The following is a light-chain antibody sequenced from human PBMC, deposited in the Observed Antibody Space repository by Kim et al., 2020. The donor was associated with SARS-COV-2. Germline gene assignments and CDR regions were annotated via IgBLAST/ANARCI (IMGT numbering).Light chain of an antibody. CDR3: QSYDSNNHAV. CDR1: GGSIASDS. Sequence: TVTISCTGSGGSIASDSVHCCQQRPRSAPTTVIYEDDRRPSGVPDRFSGSIDSSSNSASLTISGLKTEDEADYYCQSYDSNNHAVFGGGTQLTVL. J-gene: IGLJ2*01. CDR2: EDD. V-gene: IGLV6-57*02.